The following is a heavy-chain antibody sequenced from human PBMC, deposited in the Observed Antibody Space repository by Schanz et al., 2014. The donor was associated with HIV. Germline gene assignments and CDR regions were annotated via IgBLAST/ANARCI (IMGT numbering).Heavy chain of an antibody. CDR3: ARTFAPLTPFYMDV. V-gene: IGHV3-33*08. D-gene: IGHD2-15*01. CDR2: MGHDESHK. CDR1: GFIFRTHG. J-gene: IGHJ6*02. Sequence: VQLVESGGGLIQPGGSLRLSCAASGFIFRTHGMHWVRQAPGKGREGVAAMGHDESHKGYADSVKGRFTISRDNSKNTLYLQMNNVRAEDTAVYYCARTFAPLTPFYMDVWGQGTTVTVSS.